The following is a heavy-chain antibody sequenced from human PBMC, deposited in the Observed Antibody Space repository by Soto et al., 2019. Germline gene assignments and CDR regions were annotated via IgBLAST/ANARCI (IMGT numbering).Heavy chain of an antibody. V-gene: IGHV4-30-2*01. CDR2: ISHSGST. Sequence: QLQLQESGSGLFKPSQTLSLTCAVSGGSISSGGYSWIWIRQPPGKGLEWIGYISHSGSTYYNPSLTSRVPISVDRYKNQFSLKLSSVTAADTAVYYCAAGGGLPRYYWGQGTLVNVSS. CDR3: AAGGGLPRYY. CDR1: GGSISSGGYS. J-gene: IGHJ4*02. D-gene: IGHD5-12*01.